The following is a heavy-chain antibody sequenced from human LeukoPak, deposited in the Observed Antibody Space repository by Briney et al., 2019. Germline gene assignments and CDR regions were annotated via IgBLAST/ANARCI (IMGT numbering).Heavy chain of an antibody. J-gene: IGHJ3*02. CDR2: ISAENGNT. D-gene: IGHD3-22*01. Sequence: ASVKVSCKASGYTFINYGISWVRQAPGQGLEWMGWISAENGNTGYVENLQGRVTMTTDTSTSTAYMELRSLRSDDTAVYYCAREYYYDSSGYLDAFDIWGQGTMVTVSS. CDR3: AREYYYDSSGYLDAFDI. CDR1: GYTFINYG. V-gene: IGHV1-18*01.